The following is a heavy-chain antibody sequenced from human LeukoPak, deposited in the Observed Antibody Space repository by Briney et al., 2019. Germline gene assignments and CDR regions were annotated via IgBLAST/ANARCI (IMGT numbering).Heavy chain of an antibody. D-gene: IGHD3-22*01. CDR3: ARLSNYYDSSGYFKTDAFDI. CDR1: GGSISSYY. J-gene: IGHJ3*02. V-gene: IGHV4-4*07. Sequence: SETLSLTCTVSGGSISSYYWSWIRQPAGKGLEWIGRIYTSGSTNHNPSLKSRVTMSVDTSKNQFSLKLSSVTAADTAVYYCARLSNYYDSSGYFKTDAFDIWGQGTMVTVSS. CDR2: IYTSGST.